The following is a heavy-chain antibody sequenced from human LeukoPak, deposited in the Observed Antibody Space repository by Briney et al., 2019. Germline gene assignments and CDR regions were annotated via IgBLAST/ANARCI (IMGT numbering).Heavy chain of an antibody. J-gene: IGHJ4*02. V-gene: IGHV4-59*02. D-gene: IGHD2-8*01. CDR2: IHHSGTT. CDR1: GDSVSRYF. Sequence: SETLSLTCTVSGDSVSRYFWNWIRQPPGKGLEWIGYIHHSGTTNYNPSLKSRVAVSVDTSKNQFSLKLSSVTAADTAVYFCARGGGCTTTSCDFDWWGQGTQVTVSS. CDR3: ARGGGCTTTSCDFDW.